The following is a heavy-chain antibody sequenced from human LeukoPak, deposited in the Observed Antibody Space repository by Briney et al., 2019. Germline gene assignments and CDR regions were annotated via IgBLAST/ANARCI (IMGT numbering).Heavy chain of an antibody. V-gene: IGHV4-59*12. Sequence: SETLSLTCTVSGGSISSYYWSWIRQPPGKGLEWIGYIYYSGSTNYNPSLKSRVTISVDTSKNQFSLKLSSVTAADTAVYYCARDFSARGVVEINDAFDIWGQGTMVTVSS. D-gene: IGHD3-3*01. CDR3: ARDFSARGVVEINDAFDI. CDR2: IYYSGST. J-gene: IGHJ3*02. CDR1: GGSISSYY.